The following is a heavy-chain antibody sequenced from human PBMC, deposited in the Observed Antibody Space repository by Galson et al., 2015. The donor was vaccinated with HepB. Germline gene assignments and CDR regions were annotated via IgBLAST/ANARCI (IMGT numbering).Heavy chain of an antibody. CDR1: GYTFTSYG. CDR2: ISDHNVNT. Sequence: SVKVSCKASGYTFTSYGISWVRQAPGQGLEWMGWISDHNVNTHYGHNFQGRVTVTTDTSTSTAYMELRSLRSDDTAVYYCARVYGESDYVWGSYRYYYYGLDVWGQGTTVTVSS. V-gene: IGHV1-18*04. D-gene: IGHD3-16*02. J-gene: IGHJ6*02. CDR3: ARVYGESDYVWGSYRYYYYGLDV.